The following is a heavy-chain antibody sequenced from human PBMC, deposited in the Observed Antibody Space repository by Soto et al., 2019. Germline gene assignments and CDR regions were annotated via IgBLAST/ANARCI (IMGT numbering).Heavy chain of an antibody. D-gene: IGHD6-19*01. Sequence: PGGSLRLSCAASGFTFSSYGMHWVRQAPGKGLEWVAVISYDGSNKYYADSVKGRFTISRDNSKNTLYLQMNSLRAEDTAVYYCAKDLGGQWLDLDYWGQGTLVTVSS. CDR1: GFTFSSYG. CDR3: AKDLGGQWLDLDY. J-gene: IGHJ4*02. V-gene: IGHV3-30*18. CDR2: ISYDGSNK.